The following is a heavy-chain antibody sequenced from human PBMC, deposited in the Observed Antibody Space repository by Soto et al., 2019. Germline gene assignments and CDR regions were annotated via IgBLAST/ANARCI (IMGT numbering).Heavy chain of an antibody. Sequence: SQTLSLTCAISGDSVSSNSAAWNWIRQSPSRGLEWLGRTYYRSKWYNDYAVSVKSRITINPDTSKNQFSLQLNSVTPEDTAVYYCARDLFNDFWSGSYYFDYWGQGTLVTVSS. CDR3: ARDLFNDFWSGSYYFDY. CDR2: TYYRSKWYN. CDR1: GDSVSSNSAA. V-gene: IGHV6-1*01. J-gene: IGHJ4*02. D-gene: IGHD3-3*01.